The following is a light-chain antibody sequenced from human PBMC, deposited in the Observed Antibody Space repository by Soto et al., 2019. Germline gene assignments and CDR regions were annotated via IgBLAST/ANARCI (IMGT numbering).Light chain of an antibody. J-gene: IGKJ4*01. V-gene: IGKV4-1*01. CDR1: QNVLYTSNNKNY. CDR3: QQYYNTPLT. Sequence: DIVMTQSPDSLAVSLGERATINCKSSQNVLYTSNNKNYLTWYQQKPGQPPKLLIYWASTRESGVPDRFSGSGSGTVFTLTISSLQAEDVAIYYCQQYYNTPLTFGGGTKVEIK. CDR2: WAS.